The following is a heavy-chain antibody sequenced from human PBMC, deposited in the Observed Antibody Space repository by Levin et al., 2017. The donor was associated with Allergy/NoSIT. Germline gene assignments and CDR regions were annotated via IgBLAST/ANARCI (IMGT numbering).Heavy chain of an antibody. V-gene: IGHV3-66*01. CDR3: ARRYYGLGTYYMDV. CDR2: IYRGGTT. Sequence: GGSLRLSCAASGFTVSSNYMSWVRQAPGKGLEWVSLIYRGGTTYYADSVKGRFTIPRDNSNNTLYLQMNSLRAEDTAVYYCARRYYGLGTYYMDVWGEGTTVTVAS. J-gene: IGHJ6*03. CDR1: GFTVSSNY. D-gene: IGHD3-10*01.